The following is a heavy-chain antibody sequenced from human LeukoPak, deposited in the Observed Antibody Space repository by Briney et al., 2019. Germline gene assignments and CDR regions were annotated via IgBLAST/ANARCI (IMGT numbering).Heavy chain of an antibody. CDR1: GGSFSGFY. J-gene: IGHJ6*03. V-gene: IGHV4-34*01. Sequence: SETLSLTCAAYGGSFSGFYWTWIRQPPGKGLEWIGEINHSGSTNYNPSLKSRVTMSVDTTTNQFSLTLSSVTAADTAVYYCARGDTLVRGVHMDVWGKGTTVTVSS. CDR2: INHSGST. CDR3: ARGDTLVRGVHMDV. D-gene: IGHD3-10*01.